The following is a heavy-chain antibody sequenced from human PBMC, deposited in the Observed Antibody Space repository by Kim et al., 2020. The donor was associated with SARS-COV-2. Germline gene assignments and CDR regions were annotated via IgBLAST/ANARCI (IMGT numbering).Heavy chain of an antibody. CDR2: ISYDGSNK. D-gene: IGHD3-10*01. CDR1: GFTFSSYG. V-gene: IGHV3-30*18. CDR3: AKELFRWARGVIPKET. J-gene: IGHJ4*02. Sequence: GGSLRLSCTASGFTFSSYGMHWVRQAPGKGLEWVAVISYDGSNKYYADSVKGRFTISRDNSKNTLYLQMNSLRAEDTAVYYCAKELFRWARGVIPKETWGQGTLVTVSS.